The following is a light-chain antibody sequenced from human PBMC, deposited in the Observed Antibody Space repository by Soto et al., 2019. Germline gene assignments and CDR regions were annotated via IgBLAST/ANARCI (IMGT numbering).Light chain of an antibody. CDR2: DVS. CDR1: SSDVGGYNY. CDR3: SSYTSSSPVV. V-gene: IGLV2-14*01. Sequence: QSALTQPASVSGSPGQSITISCTGTSSDVGGYNYVSWYQQHPGKAPKLMIYDVSNRPSGFSNRFSGSKSGNTASLNISGLQAEDEADYYCSSYTSSSPVVFGGGTKVTVL. J-gene: IGLJ2*01.